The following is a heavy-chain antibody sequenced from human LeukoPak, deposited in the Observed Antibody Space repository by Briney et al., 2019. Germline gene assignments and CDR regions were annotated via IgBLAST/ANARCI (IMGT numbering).Heavy chain of an antibody. CDR3: ARPRGYSGYDPFDP. CDR2: INSDGSST. V-gene: IGHV3-74*01. CDR1: GFTFSSYW. Sequence: PGGSLRLSCAASGFTFSSYWMHWVRQAPGKGLVWVSRINSDGSSTSHADSVKGRFTISRDNAKNTLYLQMNSLRVEDTAVYYCARPRGYSGYDPFDPWGQGTLVTVSS. D-gene: IGHD5-12*01. J-gene: IGHJ5*02.